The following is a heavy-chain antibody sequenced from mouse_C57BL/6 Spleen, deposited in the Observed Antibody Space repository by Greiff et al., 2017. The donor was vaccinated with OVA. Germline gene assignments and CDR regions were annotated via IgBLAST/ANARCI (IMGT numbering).Heavy chain of an antibody. J-gene: IGHJ1*03. D-gene: IGHD1-1*01. CDR1: GYTFTDYY. CDR2: INPNNGGT. Sequence: LVESGPELVKPGASVKISCKASGYTFTDYYMNWVKQSHGKSLEWIGDINPNNGGTSYNQKFKGKATLTVDKSSSTAYMELRSLTSEDSAVYYCARFPYGSSYDWYFDVWGTGTTVTVSS. V-gene: IGHV1-26*01. CDR3: ARFPYGSSYDWYFDV.